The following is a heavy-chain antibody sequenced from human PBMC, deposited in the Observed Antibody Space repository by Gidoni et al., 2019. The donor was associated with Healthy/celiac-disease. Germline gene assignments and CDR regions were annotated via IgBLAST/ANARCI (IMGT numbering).Heavy chain of an antibody. CDR3: AHLDKKLAAAAPFDY. CDR1: GFSLSPSGVG. J-gene: IGHJ4*02. Sequence: QITLKESGPTLVKPTQTLTLTCTFSGFSLSPSGVGVGWIRQPPGKALEWLALIYWDDDKRYSPSLKSRLTITKDTSKNQVVLTMTNMDPVDTATYYCAHLDKKLAAAAPFDYWGQGTLVTVSS. D-gene: IGHD6-13*01. CDR2: IYWDDDK. V-gene: IGHV2-5*02.